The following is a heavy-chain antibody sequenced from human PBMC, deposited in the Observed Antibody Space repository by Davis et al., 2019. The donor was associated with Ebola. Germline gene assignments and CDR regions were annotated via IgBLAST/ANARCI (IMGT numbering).Heavy chain of an antibody. V-gene: IGHV1-2*04. Sequence: AASVKVSCKASGYTFTSYAMHWVRQAPGQRLEWMGWINPNSGGTNYAQKFQGWVTMTRDTSISTAYMELSRLRSDDTAVYYCARGFFNSSSGSEYFDYWGQGTLVIVSS. CDR2: INPNSGGT. J-gene: IGHJ4*02. D-gene: IGHD6-6*01. CDR1: GYTFTSYA. CDR3: ARGFFNSSSGSEYFDY.